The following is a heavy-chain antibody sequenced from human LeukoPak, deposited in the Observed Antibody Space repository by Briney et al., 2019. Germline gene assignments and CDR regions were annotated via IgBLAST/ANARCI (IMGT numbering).Heavy chain of an antibody. V-gene: IGHV3-48*01. D-gene: IGHD3-22*01. CDR1: RFTFSSYS. CDR2: ISSRSRTI. Sequence: PGGSLRLSCAASRFTFSSYSMNWVRQAPGKGLEWVSYISSRSRTIYYADSVKGRFTISRDNAKNSLYLQMNSLRAEDTAVYYCARDTYYYDSSGYYLMGGFDYWGQGTLVTVSS. CDR3: ARDTYYYDSSGYYLMGGFDY. J-gene: IGHJ4*02.